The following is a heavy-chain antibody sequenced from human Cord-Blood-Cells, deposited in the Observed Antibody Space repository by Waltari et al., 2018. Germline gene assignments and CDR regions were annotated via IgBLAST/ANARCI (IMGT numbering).Heavy chain of an antibody. Sequence: QGLEWMGWISAYNGNTNYAQKLQGRVTMTTDTSTSTAYMELRSLRSDDTAVYYCARDRSVVVPAAMPPTNDYWGQGTLVTVSS. CDR2: ISAYNGNT. V-gene: IGHV1-18*01. J-gene: IGHJ4*02. CDR3: ARDRSVVVPAAMPPTNDY. D-gene: IGHD2-2*01.